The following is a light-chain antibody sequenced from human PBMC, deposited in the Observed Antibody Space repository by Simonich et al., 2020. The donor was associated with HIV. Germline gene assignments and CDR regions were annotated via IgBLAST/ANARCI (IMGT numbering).Light chain of an antibody. CDR2: GAS. CDR3: QQYNKWPPWT. J-gene: IGKJ1*01. Sequence: EIVMTHYPATLSVSPGERATLSCRASQSVSRNLAWYQQKPGQAPRLLIYGASTRATGIPARFSGSGSGTEFTLTISSLQSEDFAVYYCQQYNKWPPWTFGQGTKVEIK. CDR1: QSVSRN. V-gene: IGKV3-15*01.